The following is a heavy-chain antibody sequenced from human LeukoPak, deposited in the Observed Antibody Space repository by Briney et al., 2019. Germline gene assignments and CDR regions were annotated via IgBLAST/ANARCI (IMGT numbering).Heavy chain of an antibody. CDR3: ARARYSSGWSGVYNWFDP. J-gene: IGHJ5*02. V-gene: IGHV4-31*03. Sequence: SQTLSLTCTVSGGSISSGGYYWSWIRQHPGKGLEWIGYIYYSGSTYYNPSLKSRVTISVDTSKNQFSLKLSSVTAADTAVYYCARARYSSGWSGVYNWFDPWGQGTLVTVSS. D-gene: IGHD6-19*01. CDR1: GGSISSGGYY. CDR2: IYYSGST.